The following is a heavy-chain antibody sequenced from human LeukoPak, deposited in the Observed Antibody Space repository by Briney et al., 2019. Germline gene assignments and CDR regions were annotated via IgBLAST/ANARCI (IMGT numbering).Heavy chain of an antibody. CDR1: GGSISSSSSY. Sequence: SETLSLTCTVSGGSISSSSSYWGWIRQPPGKGLEWIGSIFYSGSTNYNPSLKSRVTISVDTSKNQFSLKLSSVTAADTAVYYCARHYFDGSKPRLFDYWGQGTLVTVSS. J-gene: IGHJ4*02. CDR2: IFYSGST. D-gene: IGHD4-23*01. CDR3: ARHYFDGSKPRLFDY. V-gene: IGHV4-39*01.